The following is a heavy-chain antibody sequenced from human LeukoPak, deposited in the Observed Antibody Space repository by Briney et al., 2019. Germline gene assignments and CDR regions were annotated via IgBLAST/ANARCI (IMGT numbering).Heavy chain of an antibody. CDR2: IYYSGST. J-gene: IGHJ4*02. CDR1: GGSISSYY. V-gene: IGHV4-59*12. D-gene: IGHD1-26*01. CDR3: ARVGFHSGSSD. Sequence: SETLSLTCTVSGGSISSYYWSWIRQPPGKGLEWIGYIYYSGSTYYNPSLKSRVTISVDTSKNQFSLKLSSVTAADTAVYYCARVGFHSGSSDWGQGTLVTVSS.